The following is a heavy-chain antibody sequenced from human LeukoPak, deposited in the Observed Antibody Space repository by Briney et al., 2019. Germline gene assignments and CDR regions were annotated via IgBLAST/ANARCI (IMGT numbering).Heavy chain of an antibody. Sequence: ASVKVSCKASGYTLTNFYMHWVRQAPGQGPEWMGIINPSGGGTSYAQKFQGRVTMTRDTSTSTVYMELSSLTSEDTAIYYYARIGGYGIFDYWGQGTLVTVSP. CDR2: INPSGGGT. J-gene: IGHJ4*02. D-gene: IGHD6-25*01. CDR3: ARIGGYGIFDY. CDR1: GYTLTNFY. V-gene: IGHV1-46*01.